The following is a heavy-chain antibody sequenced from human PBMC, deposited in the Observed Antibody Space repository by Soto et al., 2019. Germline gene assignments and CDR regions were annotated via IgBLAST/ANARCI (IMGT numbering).Heavy chain of an antibody. CDR3: AKSPNFYCSSPNCYKYYFDH. Sequence: SLRLSCAASGFTFNTDGMHWVRQAPGKGLEWVAVISYDGSEKYYVDSVKGRFTISKDNSKNTLYLQMNSLRPEDTAVYYCAKSPNFYCSSPNCYKYYFDHWGQGTRVTVSS. CDR2: ISYDGSEK. J-gene: IGHJ4*02. CDR1: GFTFNTDG. D-gene: IGHD2-2*02. V-gene: IGHV3-30*18.